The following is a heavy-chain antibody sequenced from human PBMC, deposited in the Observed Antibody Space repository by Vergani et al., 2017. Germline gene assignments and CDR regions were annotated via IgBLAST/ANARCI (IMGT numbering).Heavy chain of an antibody. CDR3: ARLRSGTWADY. CDR1: GGSISSYY. Sequence: QVQLQESGPGLVKPSETLSLTCTVSGGSISSYYWSWIRQPPGKGLEWIGYIYYSGSTNYNPSLKSRVTISVDTSKNQFSLKLSSVTAADTAVYYCARLRSGTWADYWGQGTLVTVSS. V-gene: IGHV4-59*01. D-gene: IGHD1-14*01. CDR2: IYYSGST. J-gene: IGHJ4*02.